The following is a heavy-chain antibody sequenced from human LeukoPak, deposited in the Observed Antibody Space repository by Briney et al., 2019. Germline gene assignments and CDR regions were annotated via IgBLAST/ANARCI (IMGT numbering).Heavy chain of an antibody. CDR2: IHDRGSD. D-gene: IGHD6-6*01. V-gene: IGHV4-61*01. CDR1: GASITTTNFW. CDR3: ARYGLVEFRNAFQY. J-gene: IGHJ1*01. Sequence: SETLSLTCSVSGASITTTNFWWTWIRQSPGRGLEWIGYIHDRGSDKYNPALESRATLSVDTSKTQFSLKLNSVTAADTAVYYCARYGLVEFRNAFQYWGQGILVSVSS.